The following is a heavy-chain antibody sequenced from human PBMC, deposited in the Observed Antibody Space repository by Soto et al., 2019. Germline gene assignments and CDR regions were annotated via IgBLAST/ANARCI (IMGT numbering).Heavy chain of an antibody. Sequence: PGGSKILSCAAAGFTFSNAGRNWVRQATGKGLEWVGRIKSKTDGGTTDYAEPVKGRFAISRDDSNNMVYLQMNSLKIEDTAVYYCTTDSYSTIIIVRFDYWGHGTLVTVSS. CDR3: TTDSYSTIIIVRFDY. CDR2: IKSKTDGGTT. D-gene: IGHD3-22*01. V-gene: IGHV3-15*07. J-gene: IGHJ4*01. CDR1: GFTFSNAG.